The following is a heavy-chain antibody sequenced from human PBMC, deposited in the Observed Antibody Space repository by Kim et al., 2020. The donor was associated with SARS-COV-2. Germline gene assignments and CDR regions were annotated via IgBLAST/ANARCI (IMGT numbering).Heavy chain of an antibody. D-gene: IGHD2-15*01. J-gene: IGHJ3*02. Sequence: GGSLRLSCAASGFTFSSYAMSWVRQAPGKGLEWVSAISGSGGSTYYADSVKGRFTISRDNSKNTLYLQMNSLRAEDTAVYYCALPGGLFHAFDIWGQGTMVTVSS. V-gene: IGHV3-23*01. CDR1: GFTFSSYA. CDR2: ISGSGGST. CDR3: ALPGGLFHAFDI.